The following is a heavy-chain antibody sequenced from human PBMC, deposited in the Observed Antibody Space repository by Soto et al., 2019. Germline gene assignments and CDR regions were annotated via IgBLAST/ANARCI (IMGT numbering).Heavy chain of an antibody. D-gene: IGHD4-4*01. V-gene: IGHV6-1*01. CDR3: ARSPYSAVRAFDI. CDR1: GDSVSSNSAA. Sequence: QVQLQQSGPGLVKPSQTLSLTCAISGDSVSSNSAAWNWIRQSPSRGLEWLGRTYYTSKWYNDYAVSVKSRXTLXXDXAKNQFSLQLNSVTPEDTAVYYCARSPYSAVRAFDIWGQGTMVTVSS. CDR2: TYYTSKWYN. J-gene: IGHJ3*02.